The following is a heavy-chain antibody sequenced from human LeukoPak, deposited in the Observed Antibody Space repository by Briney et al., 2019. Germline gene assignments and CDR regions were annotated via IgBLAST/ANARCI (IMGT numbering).Heavy chain of an antibody. CDR2: VSYDGSNK. CDR1: GFTFNSYA. CDR3: ARDPLGDSTYYFDY. V-gene: IGHV3-30*04. D-gene: IGHD2-21*01. J-gene: IGHJ4*02. Sequence: GGSLRLSCAASGFTFNSYAMHWVRQAPGKGLEWVAVVSYDGSNKYYADSVKGRFTISRDNSKNTLYLQMNSLRAEDTAVYYCARDPLGDSTYYFDYWGQGTLVTVSS.